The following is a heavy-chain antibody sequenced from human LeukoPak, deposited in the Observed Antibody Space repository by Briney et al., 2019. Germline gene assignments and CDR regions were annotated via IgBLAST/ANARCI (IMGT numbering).Heavy chain of an antibody. Sequence: ASVKVSCKASGYTFTSYGISWVRQASGQGLEWMGWISAYNGNTNYAQKLQGRVTMTTDTSTSTAYMELRSLRSDDAAVYYCARVRLGSIFGVVNYYYYGMDVWGQGTTVTVSS. CDR3: ARVRLGSIFGVVNYYYYGMDV. V-gene: IGHV1-18*01. J-gene: IGHJ6*02. CDR1: GYTFTSYG. CDR2: ISAYNGNT. D-gene: IGHD3-3*01.